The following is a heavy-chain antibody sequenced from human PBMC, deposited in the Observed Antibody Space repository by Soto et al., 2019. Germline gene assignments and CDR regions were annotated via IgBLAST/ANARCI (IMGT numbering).Heavy chain of an antibody. CDR3: AKAKTTVTASTWYLDL. V-gene: IGHV3-30*18. D-gene: IGHD4-17*01. J-gene: IGHJ2*01. Sequence: QVQLVESGGGVVQPGRSLRLSCAASGFTFNSYGMHWVRQAPGKGLEWVALISNDGSFKYTADSVKGRFTISRDNSRNTLHLLMNSLRPEDTAIYYCAKAKTTVTASTWYLDLWGRSSLVAVSS. CDR2: ISNDGSFK. CDR1: GFTFNSYG.